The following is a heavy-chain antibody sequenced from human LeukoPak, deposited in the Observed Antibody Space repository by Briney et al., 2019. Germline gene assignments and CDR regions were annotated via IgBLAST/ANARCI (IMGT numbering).Heavy chain of an antibody. Sequence: GGSLRLSCAASGFTFSSYAMSWVRQAPGKGLEWVSAISGSGGSTYYADSVKGRSTISRDNSKNTLYLQMNSLRAEDTAVYYCAKDPPPMVRGVKELPSPPVYFDYWGQGTLVTVSS. CDR2: ISGSGGST. CDR3: AKDPPPMVRGVKELPSPPVYFDY. J-gene: IGHJ4*02. CDR1: GFTFSSYA. D-gene: IGHD3-10*01. V-gene: IGHV3-23*01.